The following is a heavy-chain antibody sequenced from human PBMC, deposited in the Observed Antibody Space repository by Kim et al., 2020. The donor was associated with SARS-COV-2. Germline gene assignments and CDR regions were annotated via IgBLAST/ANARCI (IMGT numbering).Heavy chain of an antibody. D-gene: IGHD3-22*01. V-gene: IGHV5-10-1*01. CDR1: GYSFTSYW. J-gene: IGHJ3*02. CDR3: ARPGDSSGYYYGVNAFDI. Sequence: GESLKISCKGSGYSFTSYWISWVRQMPGKGLEWMGRIDPSDSYTNYSPSFQGHVTISADKSISTAYLQWSSLKASDTAMYYCARPGDSSGYYYGVNAFDIWGQGTMVTVSS. CDR2: IDPSDSYT.